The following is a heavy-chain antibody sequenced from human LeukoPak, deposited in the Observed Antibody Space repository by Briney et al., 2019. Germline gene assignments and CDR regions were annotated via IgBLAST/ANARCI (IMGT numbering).Heavy chain of an antibody. D-gene: IGHD5-24*01. CDR2: IIPIFGTA. Sequence: SVKVSCKASGYTFTSYYMHWVRQAPGQGLEWMGGIIPIFGTANYAQKFQGRVTITADKSTSTAYMELSSLRSEDTAVYYCASSGGRDGYNHGWFDPWGQGTLVTVSS. CDR1: GYTFTSYY. V-gene: IGHV1-69*06. J-gene: IGHJ5*02. CDR3: ASSGGRDGYNHGWFDP.